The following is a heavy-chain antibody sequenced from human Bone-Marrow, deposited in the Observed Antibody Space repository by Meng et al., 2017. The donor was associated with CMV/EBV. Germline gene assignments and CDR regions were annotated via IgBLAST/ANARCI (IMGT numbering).Heavy chain of an antibody. Sequence: FSVSGTAIQWVRQGSGKGLEWLGSIRSKANSCATAYAESVKGRFTSTRDDSKSTAYLQMNSLKTEETAVYYCTRHFYPMVRGVDIDYWGQGTLVTVSS. CDR2: IRSKANSCAT. V-gene: IGHV3-73*01. CDR1: FSVSGTA. J-gene: IGHJ4*02. D-gene: IGHD3-10*01. CDR3: TRHFYPMVRGVDIDY.